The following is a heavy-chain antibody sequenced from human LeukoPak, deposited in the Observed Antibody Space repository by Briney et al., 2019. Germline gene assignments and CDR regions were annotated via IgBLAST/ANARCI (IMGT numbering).Heavy chain of an antibody. Sequence: SHTLSPTCAVYGRSFSGYHWSWISLRPGKGMEWIGDINHSGSTHYNPSLKSRVTISVDTSNNQFSLKLHSVTAADTAVYYCARGFPSSSRWFDPWGQGTLVTVSS. J-gene: IGHJ5*02. CDR1: GRSFSGYH. V-gene: IGHV4-34*01. CDR3: ARGFPSSSRWFDP. D-gene: IGHD6-6*01. CDR2: INHSGST.